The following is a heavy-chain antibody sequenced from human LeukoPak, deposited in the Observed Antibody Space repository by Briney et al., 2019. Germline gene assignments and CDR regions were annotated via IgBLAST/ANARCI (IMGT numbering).Heavy chain of an antibody. J-gene: IGHJ5*02. V-gene: IGHV1-24*01. CDR2: FDPEDGET. Sequence: ASVKVSXKVSGYTLTELSMHWVRQAPGKGLEWMGGFDPEDGETIYAQKFQGRVTMTEDTSTDTAYMELSSLRSEDTAVYYCATQRGYYGSGNNWFDPWGQGTLVTVSS. CDR1: GYTLTELS. D-gene: IGHD3-10*01. CDR3: ATQRGYYGSGNNWFDP.